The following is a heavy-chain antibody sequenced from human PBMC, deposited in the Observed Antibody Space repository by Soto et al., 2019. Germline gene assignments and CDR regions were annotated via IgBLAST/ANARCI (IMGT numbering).Heavy chain of an antibody. CDR1: GFTFSTYT. J-gene: IGHJ2*01. CDR3: AKRAVAGRNWYFDL. V-gene: IGHV3-23*01. Sequence: EVQLLESGGGLVQPGGSLRLSCAASGFTFSTYTMSWVRQAPGQGMECVSAISGTGGSSSYTDAVKGRFTISRDTSKNALSLQMDSLRAEDTARYYCAKRAVAGRNWYFDLWGRGTLVTVSS. CDR2: ISGTGGSS. D-gene: IGHD6-19*01.